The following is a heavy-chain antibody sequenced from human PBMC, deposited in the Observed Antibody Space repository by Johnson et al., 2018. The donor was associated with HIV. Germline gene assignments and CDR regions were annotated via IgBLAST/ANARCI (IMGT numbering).Heavy chain of an antibody. CDR3: AKVLVGAKALHV. CDR1: GFTVSSNY. CDR2: INWNGGST. J-gene: IGHJ3*01. Sequence: VQLVESGGGLVQPGGSLRLSCAASGFTVSSNYMSWVRQAPGKGLEWVSGINWNGGSTHHADSVKGRFTISRDNAKKSLYLQMSSLRLEDTGVYYCAKVLVGAKALHVWGQGTTVSVSS. V-gene: IGHV3-66*02. D-gene: IGHD1-26*01.